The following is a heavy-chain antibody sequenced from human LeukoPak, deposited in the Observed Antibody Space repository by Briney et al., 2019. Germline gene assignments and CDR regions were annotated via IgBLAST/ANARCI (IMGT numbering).Heavy chain of an antibody. CDR2: ISYDGSNK. V-gene: IGHV3-30*03. CDR1: GFTFSSYV. CDR3: AREAQWELQFDY. Sequence: GGSLRLSCAASGFTFSSYVMHWVRQAPGKGLEWVAVISYDGSNKYYADSVKGRFTISRDNSKNTLYLQMNSLRAEDTAVYYCAREAQWELQFDYWGQGTLVTVSS. J-gene: IGHJ4*02. D-gene: IGHD1-26*01.